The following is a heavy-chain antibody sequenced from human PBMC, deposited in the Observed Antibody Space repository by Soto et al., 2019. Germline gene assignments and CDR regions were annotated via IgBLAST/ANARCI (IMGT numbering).Heavy chain of an antibody. V-gene: IGHV3-53*01. Sequence: GSLRLSCAASGFMFSAYWMSWVRQAPGKGLEWVSALYDLDGTYYADSVKGRFTTSSDSSRTTVYLQMNSLRPDDTAVYSCATWHLKEHAYDIWGQGTMVTVSS. CDR1: GFMFSAYW. CDR3: ATWHLKEHAYDI. J-gene: IGHJ3*02. CDR2: LYDLDGT. D-gene: IGHD1-1*01.